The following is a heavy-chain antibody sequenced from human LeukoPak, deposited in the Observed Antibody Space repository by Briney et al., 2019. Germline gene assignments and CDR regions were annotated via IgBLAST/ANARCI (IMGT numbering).Heavy chain of an antibody. J-gene: IGHJ6*03. D-gene: IGHD5-18*01. CDR2: IRYDGSNK. V-gene: IGHV3-30*02. CDR3: AKVGYSSPYYYYMDV. CDR1: GFTFSSYG. Sequence: GGSLRLSCAASGFTFSSYGMHWVRQAPGKGLEWVAFIRYDGSNKYYADSVKGRFTISRDNSKNTLYLQMNSLRAEDTAVYYCAKVGYSSPYYYYMDVWGKGTTVTVSS.